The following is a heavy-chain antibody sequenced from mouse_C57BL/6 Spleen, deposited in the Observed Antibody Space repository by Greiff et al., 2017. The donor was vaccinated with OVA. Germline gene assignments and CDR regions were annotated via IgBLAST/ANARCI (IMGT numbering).Heavy chain of an antibody. CDR1: GFSFNTYA. CDR2: IRSKSNNYAT. CDR3: VRHDGNPAWFAY. D-gene: IGHD2-1*01. Sequence: EVKLVESGGGLVQPKGSLKLSCAASGFSFNTYAMNWVRQAPGKGLEWVARIRSKSNNYATYYADSVKDRFTISRDDSESMLYLQMNNLKTEDTAMYYCVRHDGNPAWFAYWGQGTLVTVSA. J-gene: IGHJ3*01. V-gene: IGHV10-1*01.